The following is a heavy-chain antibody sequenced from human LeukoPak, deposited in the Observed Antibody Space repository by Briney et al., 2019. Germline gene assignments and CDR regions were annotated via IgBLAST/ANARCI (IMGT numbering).Heavy chain of an antibody. CDR3: ARLDIGDSGNPNWFDP. CDR2: VTHTGGT. Sequence: SETLSLTCTVSAYSISSGYYWSWIRQPPGEGLEWIGEVTHTGGTNYNPSLKSRVTISLDTFKNQFSLKLTSVTAADTAVFYCARLDIGDSGNPNWFDPWGQGTLVTVSS. D-gene: IGHD5-12*01. V-gene: IGHV4-34*01. J-gene: IGHJ5*02. CDR1: AYSISSGYY.